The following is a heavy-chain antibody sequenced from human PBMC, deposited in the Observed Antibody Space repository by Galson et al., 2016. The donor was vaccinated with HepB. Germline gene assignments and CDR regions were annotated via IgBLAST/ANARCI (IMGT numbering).Heavy chain of an antibody. D-gene: IGHD2-2*01. CDR2: IYPGNSHT. V-gene: IGHV5-51*01. Sequence: QSGAEVKKPGESLKISCKGSGYSFTSYWIGWVRQMSGKGLELMGIIYPGNSHTIYSPTFQGQVTISADKSITTAYLQWNTLRASDTAMYYCAAQGGTSFDYWGQGTLVTVSS. CDR1: GYSFTSYW. J-gene: IGHJ4*02. CDR3: AAQGGTSFDY.